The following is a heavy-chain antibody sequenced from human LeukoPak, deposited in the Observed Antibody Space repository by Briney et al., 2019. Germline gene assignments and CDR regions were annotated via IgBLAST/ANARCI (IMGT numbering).Heavy chain of an antibody. CDR2: FSGSGGTT. D-gene: IGHD2-8*01. V-gene: IGHV3-23*01. Sequence: GGSLRLSCAASGFTFSSYAMNWVRQAPGGGLEWVSGFSGSGGTTYYADSVKGRFTISRDNSKNTLYPQMNSLRAEDTAVYYCADGNRCTSPNCLGYYYFYMDVWGKGTTVTASS. J-gene: IGHJ6*03. CDR3: ADGNRCTSPNCLGYYYFYMDV. CDR1: GFTFSSYA.